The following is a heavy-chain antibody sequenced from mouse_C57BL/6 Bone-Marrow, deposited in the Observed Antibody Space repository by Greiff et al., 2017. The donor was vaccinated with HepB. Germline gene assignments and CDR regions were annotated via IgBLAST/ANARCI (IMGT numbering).Heavy chain of an antibody. J-gene: IGHJ3*01. V-gene: IGHV1-81*01. CDR1: GYTFTSYG. D-gene: IGHD1-1*01. CDR2: IYPRSGNT. Sequence: QVQLKQSGAELARPGASVKLSCKASGYTFTSYGISWVKQRTGQGLEWIGEIYPRSGNTYYNEKFKGKATLTADKSSSTAYIELRSLTSEDSAVYFCAKNYVGWFAYWGQGTLVTVSA. CDR3: AKNYVGWFAY.